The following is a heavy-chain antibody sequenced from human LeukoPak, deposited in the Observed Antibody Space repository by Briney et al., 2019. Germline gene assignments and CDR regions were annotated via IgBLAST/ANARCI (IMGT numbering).Heavy chain of an antibody. V-gene: IGHV4-39*07. CDR2: IYYSGST. CDR3: ARGRRSSWYPGSRFDY. D-gene: IGHD6-13*01. CDR1: GGSISSSSYY. J-gene: IGHJ4*02. Sequence: SETLSLTCTVSGGSISSSSYYWGWIRQPPGKGLEWIGSIYYSGSTNYNPSLKSRVTISVDTSKNQFSLKLSSVTAADTAVYYCARGRRSSWYPGSRFDYWGQGTLVTVSS.